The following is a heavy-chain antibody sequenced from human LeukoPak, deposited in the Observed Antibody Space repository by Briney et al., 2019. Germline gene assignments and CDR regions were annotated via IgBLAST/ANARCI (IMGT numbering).Heavy chain of an antibody. J-gene: IGHJ4*02. CDR3: AKDTRDGHHSDY. V-gene: IGHV3-30*18. Sequence: QPGGSLRLSCAVSGFTFSAYGMHWVRQAPGKGLEWVAIISYDGINKYYPDSVKGRFTISRDNSKNTLYLQMNSPRAEDTAVYYCAKDTRDGHHSDYWGQGTLVTVSS. D-gene: IGHD5-24*01. CDR2: ISYDGINK. CDR1: GFTFSAYG.